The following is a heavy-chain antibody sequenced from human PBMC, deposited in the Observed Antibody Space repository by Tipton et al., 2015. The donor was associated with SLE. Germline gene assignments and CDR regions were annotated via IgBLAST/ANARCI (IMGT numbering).Heavy chain of an antibody. CDR1: GGSFSGYY. CDR3: ARQLDYDFWSGYDHDAFDI. J-gene: IGHJ3*02. CDR2: INHSGST. Sequence: TLSLTCAVYGGSFSGYYWSWIRQPPGKGLEWIGEINHSGSTNYNPSLKSRVTISVDTSKNQFSLKLSSVTAADTAVYYCARQLDYDFWSGYDHDAFDIWGQGTMVTVSS. D-gene: IGHD3-3*01. V-gene: IGHV4-34*01.